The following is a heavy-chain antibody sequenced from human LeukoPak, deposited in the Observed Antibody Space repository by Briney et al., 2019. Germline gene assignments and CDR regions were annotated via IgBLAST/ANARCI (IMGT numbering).Heavy chain of an antibody. CDR1: GFTFSSYS. CDR2: ISGSAVST. CDR3: AKAVPKAVVTPSFDY. D-gene: IGHD4-23*01. V-gene: IGHV3-23*01. Sequence: GGSLRLSCAASGFTFSSYSMSWVRQAPGKGLEWVSAISGSAVSTYYADSVKGRFTISRDNSKNTLYLQMNSLRVEDTAVYYCAKAVPKAVVTPSFDYWGQGTLVTVSS. J-gene: IGHJ4*02.